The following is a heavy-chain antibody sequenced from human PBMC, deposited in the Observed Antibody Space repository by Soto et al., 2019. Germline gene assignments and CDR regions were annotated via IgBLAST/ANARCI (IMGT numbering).Heavy chain of an antibody. CDR3: ARDETYTAGWYFEH. CDR2: ISGYNGKT. D-gene: IGHD6-19*01. CDR1: GYMFNRYG. J-gene: IGHJ4*02. Sequence: QVQLVQSGAEVKKRGASVKVSCKASGYMFNRYGMSWLRLAPGQGLEWIGWISGYNGKTDLAQKFQGRVNMTTEASTSTLYRELTSLRFDDPAMYYCARDETYTAGWYFEHWGQGTLVTVPS. V-gene: IGHV1-18*01.